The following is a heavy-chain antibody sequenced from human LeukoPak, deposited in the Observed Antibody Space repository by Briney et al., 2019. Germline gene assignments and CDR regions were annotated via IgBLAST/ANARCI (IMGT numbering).Heavy chain of an antibody. CDR1: GFTFSTYS. Sequence: GSLRLSCAASGFTFSTYSMNWVRQAPGKGLEWVSYISSSSSTLYYADSVKGRFTISRDNAKNSLYLQMNSLRAEDTAVYYCARAYDVLTGPRSHYGMDVWGQGTTVTVSS. V-gene: IGHV3-48*04. J-gene: IGHJ6*02. CDR3: ARAYDVLTGPRSHYGMDV. CDR2: ISSSSSTL. D-gene: IGHD3-9*01.